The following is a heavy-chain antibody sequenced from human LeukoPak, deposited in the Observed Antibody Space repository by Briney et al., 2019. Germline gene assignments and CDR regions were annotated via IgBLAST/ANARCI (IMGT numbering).Heavy chain of an antibody. CDR1: GGSINSGDSY. D-gene: IGHD3-10*01. CDR3: ARVPYGSGTYYFDY. J-gene: IGHJ4*02. CDR2: ISYSGTP. V-gene: IGHV4-30-4*01. Sequence: PSQTLSLTCTVSGGSINSGDSYWSWIRQPPGKSLEWIGYISYSGTPYYNPSLRGRVAISGDTSKNQFSLWLGSVTAADTAVYYCARVPYGSGTYYFDYWGQGTLVTVSS.